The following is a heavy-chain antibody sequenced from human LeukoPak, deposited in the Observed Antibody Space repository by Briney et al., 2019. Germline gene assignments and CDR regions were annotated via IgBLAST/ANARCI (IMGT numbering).Heavy chain of an antibody. CDR3: AKDSYYGSGSYYPYFDY. J-gene: IGHJ4*02. V-gene: IGHV1-18*01. CDR2: ISAYNGNT. Sequence: ASVKVSCKASGYTLTSYGISWVRQAPGQGLEWMGWISAYNGNTNYAQKLQGRVTMTTDTSTSTAYMELRSLRSDDTAVYYCAKDSYYGSGSYYPYFDYWGQGTLVTVSS. CDR1: GYTLTSYG. D-gene: IGHD3-10*01.